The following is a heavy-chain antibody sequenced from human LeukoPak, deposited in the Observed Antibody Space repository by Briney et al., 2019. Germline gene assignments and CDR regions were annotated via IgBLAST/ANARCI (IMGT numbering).Heavy chain of an antibody. Sequence: GGSLRLSCAASGLTFSSYDMTWVRQAPGKGLEYVSSINYNGIYIFSADSAKGRFTISRDNAKNSLYLEMNSLRVEDTAFYYCARIGPGRDGSNSFDQWGQGTLVIVSS. D-gene: IGHD5-24*01. J-gene: IGHJ4*02. CDR1: GLTFSSYD. CDR3: ARIGPGRDGSNSFDQ. V-gene: IGHV3-21*01. CDR2: INYNGIYI.